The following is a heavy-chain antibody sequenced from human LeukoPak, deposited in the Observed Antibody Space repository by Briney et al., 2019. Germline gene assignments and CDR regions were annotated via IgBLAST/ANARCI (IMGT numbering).Heavy chain of an antibody. CDR1: GFTFSSYA. J-gene: IGHJ4*02. D-gene: IGHD3-10*01. Sequence: GGSLRLSCSASGFTFSSYAMHWVRQAPGKGLEYVSAISSNGGSTYYADSVKGRFTISRDNSKNTLYLQMSSLRAEDTAVYYCAKYPPTDGSGSRPHYFDYWGQGTLVTVSS. V-gene: IGHV3-64D*06. CDR2: ISSNGGST. CDR3: AKYPPTDGSGSRPHYFDY.